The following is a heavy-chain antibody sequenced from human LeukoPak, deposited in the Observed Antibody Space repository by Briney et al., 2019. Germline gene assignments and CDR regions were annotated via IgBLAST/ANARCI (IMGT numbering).Heavy chain of an antibody. V-gene: IGHV4-59*01. CDR3: ARGSGGANYFDY. CDR2: IYYTGST. J-gene: IGHJ4*02. Sequence: SETLSLTCTVSGGSISSYYWSWIRQPPGKGLEWIGYIYYTGSTNYNPSLKSRVTISVDKAKSQFSLKLSSVTAADTAVFYCARGSGGANYFDYWGQGALVTVSS. CDR1: GGSISSYY. D-gene: IGHD3-10*01.